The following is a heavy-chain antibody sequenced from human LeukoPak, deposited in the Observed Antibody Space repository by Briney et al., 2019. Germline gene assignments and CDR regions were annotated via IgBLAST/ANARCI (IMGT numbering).Heavy chain of an antibody. CDR2: ISDSGAAT. J-gene: IGHJ4*02. CDR3: ANRRCSGGSCNFDY. CDR1: GFTFRSYA. V-gene: IGHV3-23*01. Sequence: GGALRLSCAVSGFTFRSYAMSWVCQAPGKGLGWVSAISDSGAATNDADSVKRRLTISRDNSKNTLSLQMNSLIAEDTVLYYCANRRCSGGSCNFDYWGQGTLVTVSS. D-gene: IGHD2-15*01.